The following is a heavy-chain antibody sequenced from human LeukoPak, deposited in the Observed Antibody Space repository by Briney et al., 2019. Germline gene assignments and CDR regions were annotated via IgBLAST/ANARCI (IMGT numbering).Heavy chain of an antibody. V-gene: IGHV4-39*02. CDR3: ARDEHGLDI. J-gene: IGHJ3*02. CDR2: IKYSGRT. Sequence: SETLSLTCNVSGLSISSNPYYWAWNPQPPGKGLEWSGSIKYSGRTYNNAPLKSRHTISIDTSKNQFSLRLSSVTAADTSVYYCARDEHGLDIWGQGTMVTVSS. D-gene: IGHD1/OR15-1a*01. CDR1: GLSISSNPYY.